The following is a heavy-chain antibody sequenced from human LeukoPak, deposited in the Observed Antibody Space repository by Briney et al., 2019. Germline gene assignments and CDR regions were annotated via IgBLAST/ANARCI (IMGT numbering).Heavy chain of an antibody. D-gene: IGHD1-26*01. V-gene: IGHV1-2*06. Sequence: ASVKVSCKASGCTFTGYYMHWVRQAPGQGLEWMGRIDPYTGATNYAQKFQGRVTVTRDTSISTVYMELSRLKSDDTAVYFCATYSGNYQSAYWGQGTLVTVSS. CDR2: IDPYTGAT. J-gene: IGHJ4*02. CDR3: ATYSGNYQSAY. CDR1: GCTFTGYY.